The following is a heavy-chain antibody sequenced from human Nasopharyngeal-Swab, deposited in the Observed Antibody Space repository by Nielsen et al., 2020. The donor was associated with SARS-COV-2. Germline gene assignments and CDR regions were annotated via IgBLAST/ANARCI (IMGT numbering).Heavy chain of an antibody. CDR2: IDTDGSTT. V-gene: IGHV3-74*01. J-gene: IGHJ4*02. CDR1: GFTFSRYW. Sequence: GGSLRLSCAASGFTFSRYWMHWVRQVPGKGLVWVSRIDTDGSTTDHADSVKGRFTISRDNSKNTLYLQMNSLRAEDTAVYYCAKGTMVRGVTPFDYWGQGTLVTVSS. CDR3: AKGTMVRGVTPFDY. D-gene: IGHD3-10*01.